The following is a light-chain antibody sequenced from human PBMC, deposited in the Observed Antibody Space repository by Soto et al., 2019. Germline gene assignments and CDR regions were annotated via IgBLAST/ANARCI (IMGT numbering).Light chain of an antibody. CDR2: DAS. V-gene: IGKV1-5*01. J-gene: IGKJ2*01. CDR3: QQYKSSYT. Sequence: DIQMPQSPSALSASVGARVTITCRASQSISGWLAWYQQKPGKAPKLLIYDASSLETGVPARFSGSESGTEFTLTISSLQPDDSATYYCQQYKSSYTFGQGTKLEIK. CDR1: QSISGW.